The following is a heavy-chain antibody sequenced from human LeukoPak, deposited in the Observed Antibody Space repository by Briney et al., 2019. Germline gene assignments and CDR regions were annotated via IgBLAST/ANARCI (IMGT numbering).Heavy chain of an antibody. CDR1: GGSISSGDYY. CDR3: ARQTPNYYASGSYYKAYFDY. J-gene: IGHJ4*02. V-gene: IGHV4-30-4*01. D-gene: IGHD3-10*01. CDR2: IYYSGST. Sequence: SETLSLTCTVSGGSISSGDYYWSWIRQPPGKGLEWIGYIYYSGSTYYNPSLKSRVTISVDTSKTQYSLKLSSVTAADTAVYYCARQTPNYYASGSYYKAYFDYWGQGTLVTVSS.